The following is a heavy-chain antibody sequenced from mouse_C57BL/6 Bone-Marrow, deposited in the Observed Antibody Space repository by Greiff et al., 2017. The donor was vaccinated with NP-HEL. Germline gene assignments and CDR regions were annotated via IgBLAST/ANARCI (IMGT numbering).Heavy chain of an antibody. J-gene: IGHJ2*01. V-gene: IGHV1-22*01. Sequence: VQLQQSGPELVKPGASVKMSCKASGYTFTDYNMHWVKQSHGKSLEWIGYINPNNGGTSYNQKFKGKATLTVNKSSSTAYMELRSLTSEDSAVYYCAASPHYYGSSFYFDYWGQGTTLTVSS. CDR2: INPNNGGT. D-gene: IGHD1-1*01. CDR3: AASPHYYGSSFYFDY. CDR1: GYTFTDYN.